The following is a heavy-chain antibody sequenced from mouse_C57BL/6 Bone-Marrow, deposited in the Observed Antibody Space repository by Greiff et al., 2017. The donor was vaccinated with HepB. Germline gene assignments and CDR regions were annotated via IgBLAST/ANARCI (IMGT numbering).Heavy chain of an antibody. D-gene: IGHD4-1*01. J-gene: IGHJ4*01. CDR2: ISYSGST. CDR3: ARAGTDAMDY. V-gene: IGHV3-1*01. Sequence: EVQGVESGPGMVKPSQSLSLTCTVTGYSITSGYDWHWIRHFPGNKLEWMGYISYSGSTNYNPSLKSRISITHDTSKNHFFLKLNSVTTEDTATYYCARAGTDAMDYWGQGTSVTVSS. CDR1: GYSITSGYD.